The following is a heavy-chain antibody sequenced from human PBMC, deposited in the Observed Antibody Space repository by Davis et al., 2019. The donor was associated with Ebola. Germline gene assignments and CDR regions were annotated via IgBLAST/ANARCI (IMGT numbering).Heavy chain of an antibody. CDR2: IYYRGST. Sequence: MPSETLSLTCTVSGGSISSNSYYWAWIRQPPGKGLEWIGSIYYRGSTYYNPSLKSRVTIPVDTSKNQFSLKLSSVTAADTAVYYCARDAGFITTAWFDPWGQGTLVTVSS. D-gene: IGHD3-22*01. J-gene: IGHJ5*02. CDR1: GGSISSNSYY. V-gene: IGHV4-39*07. CDR3: ARDAGFITTAWFDP.